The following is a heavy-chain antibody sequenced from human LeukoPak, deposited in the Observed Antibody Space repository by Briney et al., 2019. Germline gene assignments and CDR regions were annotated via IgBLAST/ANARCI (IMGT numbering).Heavy chain of an antibody. CDR3: ARARGYCAADCSRYAFDY. D-gene: IGHD2-21*02. V-gene: IGHV3-23*01. CDR2: ISNCGRNT. CDR1: GCTFSRYT. J-gene: IGHJ4*02. Sequence: GGALRVTCAGSGCTFSRYTLNELRQARGKGLAGVSLISNCGRNTCYTDSVKGRFTISRDNSKTTLYLQMNSLRAGDTAVYSCARARGYCAADCSRYAFDYWGQGTLVTVSS.